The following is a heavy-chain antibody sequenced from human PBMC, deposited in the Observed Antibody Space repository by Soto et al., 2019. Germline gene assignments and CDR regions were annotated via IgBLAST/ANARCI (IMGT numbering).Heavy chain of an antibody. J-gene: IGHJ4*02. V-gene: IGHV1-8*01. CDR3: ARGPLRFLEWLPFDY. CDR1: GYTFTSYD. CDR2: MNPNSGNT. D-gene: IGHD3-3*01. Sequence: ASVKVSCKASGYTFTSYDINWVRQATGQGLEWMGWMNPNSGNTGYAQKFQGRVTITRNTFLSTAYMELSSLRSEDTAVYYCARGPLRFLEWLPFDYWGQGTLVTVSS.